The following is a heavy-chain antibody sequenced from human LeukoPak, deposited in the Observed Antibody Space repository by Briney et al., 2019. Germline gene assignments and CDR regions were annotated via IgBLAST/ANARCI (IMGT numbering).Heavy chain of an antibody. V-gene: IGHV4-30-4*01. CDR3: VRGLRYFDWLPHKYFDY. CDR2: IYYSGST. Sequence: SETLSLTCTVSGGSISSGDYYWSWIRQPPGKGLEWIGYIYYSGSTYYNPSLKSRLTISVDTSKNQFSLKLSSVTAADTAVYYCVRGLRYFDWLPHKYFDYWGQGTLVTVSS. D-gene: IGHD3-9*01. J-gene: IGHJ4*02. CDR1: GGSISSGDYY.